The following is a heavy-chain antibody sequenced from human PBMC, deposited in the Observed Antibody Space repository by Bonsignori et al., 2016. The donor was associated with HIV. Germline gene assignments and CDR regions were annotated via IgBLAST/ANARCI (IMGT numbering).Heavy chain of an antibody. Sequence: WIRQPPGKGLEWVAFIRHDAEDKHYADSVKGRFTISRDNSKNTVFLQMSGLRVEDTGVYFCAKDGGDSYVVYYYYYFMDVWGSGTTVTVSS. CDR3: AKDGGDSYVVYYYYYFMDV. CDR2: IRHDAEDK. D-gene: IGHD3-16*01. V-gene: IGHV3-30*02. J-gene: IGHJ6*03.